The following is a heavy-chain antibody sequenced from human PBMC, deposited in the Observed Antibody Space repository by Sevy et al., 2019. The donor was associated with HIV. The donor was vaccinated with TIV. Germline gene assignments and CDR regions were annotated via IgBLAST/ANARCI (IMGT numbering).Heavy chain of an antibody. V-gene: IGHV4-59*01. D-gene: IGHD2-15*01. CDR1: GGSISSYY. Sequence: PETLSLTCTVSGGSISSYYWSWIRQPPGKGLEWIGYIYYSGSTNYNPSLKSRVTISVDTSKNQFSLKLSSVTAADTAVYYCARWSTGWFDPWGQGTLVTVSS. CDR3: ARWSTGWFDP. J-gene: IGHJ5*02. CDR2: IYYSGST.